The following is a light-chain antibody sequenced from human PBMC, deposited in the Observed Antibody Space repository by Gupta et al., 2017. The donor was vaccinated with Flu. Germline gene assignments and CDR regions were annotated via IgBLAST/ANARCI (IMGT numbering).Light chain of an antibody. CDR1: SSNIGSNY. CDR2: RNN. Sequence: QSVLTQPPSTSGTPGQRVTISCSGSSSNIGSNYVYWYQQPPGTAPKLLIYRNNQRPSGVPDRFSGSKSGTSASLAISGLRSEDEADYYGAAWDDSLSVFYVFGTGTKVNVL. V-gene: IGLV1-47*01. CDR3: AAWDDSLSVFYV. J-gene: IGLJ1*01.